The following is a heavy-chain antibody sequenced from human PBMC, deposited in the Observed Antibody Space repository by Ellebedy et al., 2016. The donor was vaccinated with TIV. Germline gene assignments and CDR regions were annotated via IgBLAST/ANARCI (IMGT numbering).Heavy chain of an antibody. J-gene: IGHJ6*02. CDR3: ARIRGGTGQYGMDV. V-gene: IGHV3-66*01. CDR2: IHSGGSA. D-gene: IGHD1-1*01. Sequence: GESLKISCGASGFTFSNAWMSWVRQAPGKGLEWVSVIHSGGSAYYADSVRGRFTISRDNSKNAIYLQMNSLRTEDTAVFYCARIRGGTGQYGMDVWGQGTTVTVSS. CDR1: GFTFSNAW.